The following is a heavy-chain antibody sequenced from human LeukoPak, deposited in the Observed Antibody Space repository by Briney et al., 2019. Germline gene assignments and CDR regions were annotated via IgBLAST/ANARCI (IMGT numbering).Heavy chain of an antibody. J-gene: IGHJ4*02. CDR2: ISYDGSNK. D-gene: IGHD5-18*01. V-gene: IGHV3-30*04. CDR1: GFTFSSYA. Sequence: GGSLRLSCAASGFTFSSYAMHWVRQAPGKGLEWVAVISYDGSNKYYADSVKGRFTISRDNSKNTLNLQMNSLRAEDTAVYYCAREVPINKAMDYWGQGTLVTVSS. CDR3: AREVPINKAMDY.